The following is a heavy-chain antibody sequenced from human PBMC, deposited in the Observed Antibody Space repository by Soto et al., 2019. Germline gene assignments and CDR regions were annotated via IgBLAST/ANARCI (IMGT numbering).Heavy chain of an antibody. J-gene: IGHJ6*02. CDR2: IYYSGGT. V-gene: IGHV4-30-4*01. D-gene: IGHD3-9*01. CDR3: AREVLRYFDFNYHYYGMDV. Sequence: SETLSLSCTVSGGPISSDNYYGSWIRQPPGKGLEWIGYIYYSGGTYYNPSLQSRVTISVDTSRNQFSLKLSSVTAADTGVYYCAREVLRYFDFNYHYYGMDVWGQGTTVTVSS. CDR1: GGPISSDNYY.